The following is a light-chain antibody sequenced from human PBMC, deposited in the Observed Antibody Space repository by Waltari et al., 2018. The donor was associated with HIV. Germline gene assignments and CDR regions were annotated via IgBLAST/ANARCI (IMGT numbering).Light chain of an antibody. V-gene: IGKV2-28*01. CDR2: LGS. CDR1: QSLLHSNGYNY. Sequence: DIVMTQSPLSLPVTPGEPASISCRSSQSLLHSNGYNYLDWYLQKPGQSPQLLIYLGSNRASGVPDRFSGSGSGTDFTLKISRVEAEDVGVYYCMQALQILVFGPGTKVDIK. J-gene: IGKJ3*01. CDR3: MQALQILV.